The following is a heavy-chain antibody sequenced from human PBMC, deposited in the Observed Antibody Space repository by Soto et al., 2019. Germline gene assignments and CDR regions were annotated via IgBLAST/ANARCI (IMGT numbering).Heavy chain of an antibody. V-gene: IGHV3-33*01. Sequence: GGSLRLSCAASGFTFSSYGMHWVRQAPGKGLEWVAVIWYDGSNKYYADSVKGRFTISRDNSKNTLYLQMNSLRAEDTAVYYCARAKTTVTTTYGMDVWCQGTTVTVSS. J-gene: IGHJ6*02. CDR1: GFTFSSYG. D-gene: IGHD4-17*01. CDR2: IWYDGSNK. CDR3: ARAKTTVTTTYGMDV.